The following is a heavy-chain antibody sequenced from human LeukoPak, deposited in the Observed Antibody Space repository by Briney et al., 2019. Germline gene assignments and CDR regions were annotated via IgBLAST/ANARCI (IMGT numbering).Heavy chain of an antibody. CDR3: ARDLGQLQDYYYYGMDV. CDR1: GFTFSSYS. CDR2: ISSSSSYI. V-gene: IGHV3-21*01. Sequence: PGGSLRLSCAASGFTFSSYSMNWVRQAPGKGLEWVSSISSSSSYIYYADSVKGRFTISRDNAKNSLYLQMNSLRAEDTAVYYCARDLGQLQDYYYYGMDVWGQGTTVTVSS. J-gene: IGHJ6*02. D-gene: IGHD2-2*01.